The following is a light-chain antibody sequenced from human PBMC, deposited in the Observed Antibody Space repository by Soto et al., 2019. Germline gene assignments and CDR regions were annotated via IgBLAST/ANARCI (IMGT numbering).Light chain of an antibody. Sequence: DIQMNQYPSTLSASVGDRVTISCRASQSISNWLAWYQQKPGKAPKLLMSDASSLERGVPSRFSGSGSGTEFTLTISSLQPDDFATYYCQQYDTYSRTFGQRSKVDIK. CDR3: QQYDTYSRT. CDR1: QSISNW. V-gene: IGKV1-5*01. CDR2: DAS. J-gene: IGKJ1*01.